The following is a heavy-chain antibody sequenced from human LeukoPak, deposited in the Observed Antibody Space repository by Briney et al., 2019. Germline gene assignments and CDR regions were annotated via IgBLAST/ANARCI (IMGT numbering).Heavy chain of an antibody. D-gene: IGHD3-22*01. V-gene: IGHV4-59*01. CDR3: ARSYDSSGYYYGGPGPVDY. Sequence: SETLSLTCTVSGGSISSYYWSWIRQPPGKGLEWIGYIYYSGSTNYNPSLKSRVTISVDTSKNQFSLKLSSVTAADTAVYYCARSYDSSGYYYGGPGPVDYWGQGTLVTVSS. CDR2: IYYSGST. J-gene: IGHJ4*02. CDR1: GGSISSYY.